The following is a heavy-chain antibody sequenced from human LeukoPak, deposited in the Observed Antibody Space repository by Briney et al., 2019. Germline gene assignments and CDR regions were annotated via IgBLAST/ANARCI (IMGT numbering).Heavy chain of an antibody. CDR1: GGTFSSYA. Sequence: ASVKVSCKASGGTFSSYAISWVGQAPGQGLEWMGRIIPIFGIANYAQKFQGRVTITADKSTSTAYMELSSLRSEDTAVYYCARVGYYDSSGFEFDYWGQGTLVTVSS. CDR3: ARVGYYDSSGFEFDY. J-gene: IGHJ4*02. V-gene: IGHV1-69*04. D-gene: IGHD3-22*01. CDR2: IIPIFGIA.